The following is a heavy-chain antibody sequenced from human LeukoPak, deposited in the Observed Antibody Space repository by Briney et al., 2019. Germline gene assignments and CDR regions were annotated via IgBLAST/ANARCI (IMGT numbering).Heavy chain of an antibody. V-gene: IGHV3-21*01. Sequence: GGSLRLSCAASGFTFSSYSMNWVRQAPGKGLEWVSSISSSSSYIYYADSVKGRFTISRDNAKNSLYLQMNSLRAEDTAVYYCARGGPRCSRTSCYFDYWGQGTLVTVSS. CDR2: ISSSSSYI. CDR1: GFTFSSYS. D-gene: IGHD2-2*01. CDR3: ARGGPRCSRTSCYFDY. J-gene: IGHJ4*02.